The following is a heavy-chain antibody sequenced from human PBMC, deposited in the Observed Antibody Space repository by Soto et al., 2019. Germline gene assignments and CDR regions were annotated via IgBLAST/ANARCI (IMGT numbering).Heavy chain of an antibody. CDR2: ITSSSTTT. D-gene: IGHD2-8*01. CDR1: GFTFSSYS. Sequence: QLVESGGGLVKLGGSLRLSCAASGFTFSSYSMNWVRQAPGKGLEWISYITSSSTTTYYAESVKGRFTISRDNAKNSLYLQMNSLRDEDTAVYYCARDNGLAGSFDPWGQGTLVTVSS. J-gene: IGHJ5*02. V-gene: IGHV3-48*02. CDR3: ARDNGLAGSFDP.